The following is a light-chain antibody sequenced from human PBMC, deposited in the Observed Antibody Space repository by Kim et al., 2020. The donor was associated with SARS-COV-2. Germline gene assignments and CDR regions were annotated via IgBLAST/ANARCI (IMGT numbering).Light chain of an antibody. CDR3: NSYRHSDIVL. Sequence: GQSITVSRTGTGSDIGGYNYVSCYQQDPSKAPELMIYDVSNRPYGVHDRFSGSKSGNTASLTISGLQAEDEADYYFNSYRHSDIVLFGGGTQLTVL. CDR2: DVS. CDR1: GSDIGGYNY. J-gene: IGLJ2*01. V-gene: IGLV2-14*03.